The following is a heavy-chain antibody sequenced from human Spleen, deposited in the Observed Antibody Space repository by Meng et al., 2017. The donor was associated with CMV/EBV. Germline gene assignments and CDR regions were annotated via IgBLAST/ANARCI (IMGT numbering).Heavy chain of an antibody. CDR3: ARPTKGLFYGMDV. V-gene: IGHV1-18*01. D-gene: IGHD3/OR15-3a*01. CDR2: INANGNT. J-gene: IGHJ6*02. CDR1: GYTFRSSG. Sequence: ASVKVSCKASGYTFRSSGMSWVRQAHGQGLEWMGWINANGNTYYGQKFQGRSNMTTDASTSTAYIEARSLRSDETGVYFGARPTKGLFYGMDVWGQGTTVTVSS.